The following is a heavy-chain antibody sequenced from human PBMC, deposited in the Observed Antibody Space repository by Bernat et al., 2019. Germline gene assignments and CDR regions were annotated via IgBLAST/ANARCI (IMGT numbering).Heavy chain of an antibody. CDR3: ARYRFWGELPKDDAFDI. Sequence: QVQLVQSGAEVKKPGASVKVSCKASGYTFTSYGISWVRQAPGQGLEGMGWISAYNGNTNYAQKLQGRVTMTTDTSTSTAYMELRSLRSDDTAVYYCARYRFWGELPKDDAFDIWGQGTMVTVSS. CDR2: ISAYNGNT. CDR1: GYTFTSYG. J-gene: IGHJ3*02. D-gene: IGHD1-26*01. V-gene: IGHV1-18*01.